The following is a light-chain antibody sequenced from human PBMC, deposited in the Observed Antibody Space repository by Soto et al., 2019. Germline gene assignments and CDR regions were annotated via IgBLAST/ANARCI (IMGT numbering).Light chain of an antibody. CDR1: ERIYSAY. V-gene: IGKV3-11*01. CDR3: QHRSNWPIT. CDR2: DAS. J-gene: IGKJ5*01. Sequence: DIVMTQSPDSLAFSLGERATLSCRASERIYSAYLGWYQQKPGQAPRLLIYDASKRATGIAARFSGSGSGTDFTLTISSLEPEDFAIYHCQHRSNWPITFGQGTRLEIK.